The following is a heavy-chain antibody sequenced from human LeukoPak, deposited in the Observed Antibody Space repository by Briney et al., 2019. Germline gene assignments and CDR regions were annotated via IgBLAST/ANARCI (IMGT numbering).Heavy chain of an antibody. CDR2: INSDGSST. CDR1: GFTFSSYW. D-gene: IGHD2-2*02. J-gene: IGHJ4*02. V-gene: IGHV3-74*01. CDR3: ARGGYCSSTSCYTGYFDY. Sequence: PGGSLRLSCAASGFTFSSYWMHWVRQAPGKGLVWVSRINSDGSSTSYADSVKGRFTISRDNAKNTLYLQMNSLRAEDTAVYYCARGGYCSSTSCYTGYFDYWGQGTLVTVSS.